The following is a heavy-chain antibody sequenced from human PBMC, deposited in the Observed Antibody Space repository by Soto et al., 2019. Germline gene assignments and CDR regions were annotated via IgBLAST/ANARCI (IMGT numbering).Heavy chain of an antibody. V-gene: IGHV3-9*01. CDR3: AKRSCTGGRCYFDH. CDR2: ITSNSDNI. Sequence: SLRLSCAASGFTFENYAMYWVRQAPGKGLECVSGITSNSDNIAYADSVTGRFTISRDNAKTSLYLQMNSLRAEDTALYYCAKRSCTGGRCYFDHWGQGTLVTVSS. CDR1: GFTFENYA. J-gene: IGHJ4*02. D-gene: IGHD2-8*02.